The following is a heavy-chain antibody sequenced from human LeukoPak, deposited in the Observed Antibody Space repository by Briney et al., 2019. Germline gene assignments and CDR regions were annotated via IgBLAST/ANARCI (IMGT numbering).Heavy chain of an antibody. V-gene: IGHV3-21*04. CDR3: AKDDQITIFGVVIPYFDY. Sequence: EAGGSLRLSCAASGFTFSSYSMNWVRQAPGKGLEWVSSISSSSSYIYCADSVKGRFTISRDNAKNSLYLQMNSLRAEDTAVYYCAKDDQITIFGVVIPYFDYWGQGTLVTVSS. J-gene: IGHJ4*02. CDR1: GFTFSSYS. D-gene: IGHD3-3*01. CDR2: ISSSSSYI.